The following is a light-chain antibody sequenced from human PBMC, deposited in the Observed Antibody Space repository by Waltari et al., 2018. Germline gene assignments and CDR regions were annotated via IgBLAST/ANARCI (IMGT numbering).Light chain of an antibody. CDR1: QGISDS. CDR2: DAS. Sequence: DILMTQSPSSLSASVVDRVTMTCRASQGISDSLAWYQPKPGKAPQGLLHDASSLESGVPSRFSGSGSGTEFTLTISRLQPEDFATYYCQQYFDFPRTFGQGTRVDIK. J-gene: IGKJ1*01. CDR3: QQYFDFPRT. V-gene: IGKV1-NL1*01.